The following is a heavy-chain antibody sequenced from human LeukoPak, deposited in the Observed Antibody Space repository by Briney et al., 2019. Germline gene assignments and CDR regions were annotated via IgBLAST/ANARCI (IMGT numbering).Heavy chain of an antibody. J-gene: IGHJ4*02. D-gene: IGHD6-13*01. CDR2: IYYSGST. V-gene: IGHV4-30-4*08. Sequence: PSETLSLTCTVSGGSISSGDYYWSWTRQPPGKGLEWIGYIYYSGSTYYNPSLKSRVTISVDTSKNQFSLKLSSVTAADTAVYYCARYSSSWSLFDYWGQGTLVTVSS. CDR1: GGSISSGDYY. CDR3: ARYSSSWSLFDY.